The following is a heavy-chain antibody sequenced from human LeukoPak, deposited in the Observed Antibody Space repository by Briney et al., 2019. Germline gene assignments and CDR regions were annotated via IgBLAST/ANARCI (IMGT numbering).Heavy chain of an antibody. Sequence: GGSLRLSCAASGLTFSSYSMNWVRQAPGKGLEWVSSISSSSSYIYYADSVKGRFTISRDNAKNSLYLQMNSLRAEDTAVYYCAKDTDYGGNSADFDYWGQGTLVTVSS. CDR2: ISSSSSYI. V-gene: IGHV3-21*01. CDR3: AKDTDYGGNSADFDY. J-gene: IGHJ4*02. CDR1: GLTFSSYS. D-gene: IGHD4-23*01.